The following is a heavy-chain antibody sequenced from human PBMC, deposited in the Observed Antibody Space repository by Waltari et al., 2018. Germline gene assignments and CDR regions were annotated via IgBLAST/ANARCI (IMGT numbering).Heavy chain of an antibody. V-gene: IGHV3-23*01. CDR2: ISGSGGST. J-gene: IGHJ6*02. D-gene: IGHD1-26*01. CDR1: GVTFSSYA. Sequence: EVQLLESGGGLVQPGGSLRLSCAASGVTFSSYAMSWVRKAPGKGLGWVSAISGSGGSTYYADSVKGRFTISRDNSKNTLYLQMNSLRAEDTAVYYCAKDMGSLGGMDVWGQGTTVTVSS. CDR3: AKDMGSLGGMDV.